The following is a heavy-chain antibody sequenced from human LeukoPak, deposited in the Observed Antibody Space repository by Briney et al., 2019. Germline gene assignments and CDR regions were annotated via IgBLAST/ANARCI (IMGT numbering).Heavy chain of an antibody. D-gene: IGHD5-18*01. CDR3: ARDGLHTAHFDY. Sequence: NPGGSLRLSCAASAFTLSRYWMSWVRQAPGKGLEWVSTVSDSSDVHYSDSVKGRFTISRDNARNSLYLQMNSLRDEDTAVYYCARDGLHTAHFDYWGQGTLVTVSS. V-gene: IGHV3-69-1*01. CDR1: AFTLSRYW. CDR2: VSDSSDV. J-gene: IGHJ4*02.